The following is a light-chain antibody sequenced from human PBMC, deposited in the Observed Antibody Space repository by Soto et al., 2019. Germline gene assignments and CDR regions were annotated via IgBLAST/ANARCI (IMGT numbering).Light chain of an antibody. CDR2: EVS. CDR3: SSYTSRTTVL. J-gene: IGLJ2*01. CDR1: SSDVGGYKY. Sequence: QSALTQPASVSGSPGQSITISCTGTSSDVGGYKYVSWYQQHPDKAPKLLIYEVSNRPSGVSTRFSGSKSGNTASLTISGLQAEDEADYYCSSYTSRTTVLFGGGTKLTVL. V-gene: IGLV2-14*01.